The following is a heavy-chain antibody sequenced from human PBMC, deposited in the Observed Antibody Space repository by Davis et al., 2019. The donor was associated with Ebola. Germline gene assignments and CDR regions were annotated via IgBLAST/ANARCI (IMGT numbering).Heavy chain of an antibody. CDR1: GFTFTNYA. D-gene: IGHD1-26*01. CDR2: VNREGGAI. CDR3: ARPWYSGTYYDAYDI. J-gene: IGHJ3*02. Sequence: GESLKISCAASGFTFTNYAMNWVRQAPGKGLEFISHVNREGGAIGYADSVKGRFTVTRDNVKDSLYLNMNSLRDEDTAVYYCARPWYSGTYYDAYDIWGQGTMVAVSS. V-gene: IGHV3-48*02.